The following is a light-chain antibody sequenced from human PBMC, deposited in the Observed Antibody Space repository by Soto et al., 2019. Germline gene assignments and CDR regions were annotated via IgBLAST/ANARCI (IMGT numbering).Light chain of an antibody. Sequence: DIPMTQSPSSLSASVGDRVTITCQASQDISNYLNWYQQKPGKAPKLLIYDASNLETGVPSRFSGSGSRTDFAVTISSLQPEDIATYYCQQYDNLPPVLTFGGGTKVEIK. CDR1: QDISNY. CDR2: DAS. CDR3: QQYDNLPPVLT. J-gene: IGKJ4*01. V-gene: IGKV1-33*01.